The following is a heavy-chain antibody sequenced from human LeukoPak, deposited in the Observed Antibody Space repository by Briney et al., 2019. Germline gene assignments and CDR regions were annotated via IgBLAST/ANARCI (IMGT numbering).Heavy chain of an antibody. D-gene: IGHD3-22*01. CDR1: GGSISSSSSY. CDR2: IYYSGST. CDR3: ARSTSGYYSKHYYFYMDV. Sequence: PSETLSLTCAVSGGSISSSSSYWGWIRQPPGMGLEWIGSIYYSGSTYYNPSLKSRVTISLDTSKKQCSLRMRSLTAADTAVYYCARSTSGYYSKHYYFYMDVWGKGTTVTVSS. V-gene: IGHV4-39*07. J-gene: IGHJ6*03.